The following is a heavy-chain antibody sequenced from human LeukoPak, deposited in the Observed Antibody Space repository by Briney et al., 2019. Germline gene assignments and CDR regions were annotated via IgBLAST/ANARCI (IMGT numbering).Heavy chain of an antibody. CDR2: IYTSGST. CDR3: ARSRRYYYYYGMDV. J-gene: IGHJ6*02. V-gene: IGHV4-4*07. Sequence: SETLSLTCTVSGGSISSYYWSWIRQPAGKGLEWIGRIYTSGSTNYNPSLKSRVTISVDTSKNQFSLKLSSVTAADTAVYYCARSRRYYYYYGMDVWGQGTTVTVSS. CDR1: GGSISSYY.